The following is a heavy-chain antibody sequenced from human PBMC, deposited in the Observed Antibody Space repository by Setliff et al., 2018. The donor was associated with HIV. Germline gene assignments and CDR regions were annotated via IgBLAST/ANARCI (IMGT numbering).Heavy chain of an antibody. Sequence: PGGSLRLSCAASGFTFNSYGMHWVRQAPGKGLEWVALIWYDASKKEYADSVKGRFNILRDDSKKTVDLQMNSLRAEDTAVYYCARRAYCSSTTCFDNWGQGTLVTVSS. CDR2: IWYDASKK. D-gene: IGHD2-2*01. J-gene: IGHJ4*02. V-gene: IGHV3-33*01. CDR3: ARRAYCSSTTCFDN. CDR1: GFTFNSYG.